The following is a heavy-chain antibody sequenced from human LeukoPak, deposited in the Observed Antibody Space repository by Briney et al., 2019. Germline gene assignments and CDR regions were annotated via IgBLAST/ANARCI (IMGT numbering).Heavy chain of an antibody. CDR2: ISSSSSYI. D-gene: IGHD6-13*01. CDR1: GFTFSSYS. J-gene: IGHJ4*02. V-gene: IGHV3-21*01. Sequence: GGSLRLSCAASGFTFSSYSMNWVRQAPGKRLEWVSSISSSSSYIYYADSVKGRITISRDNAKNSLYLQMNSLRAEDTAVYYCARDRRAAAAGLFDCWGQGTLVTVSS. CDR3: ARDRRAAAAGLFDC.